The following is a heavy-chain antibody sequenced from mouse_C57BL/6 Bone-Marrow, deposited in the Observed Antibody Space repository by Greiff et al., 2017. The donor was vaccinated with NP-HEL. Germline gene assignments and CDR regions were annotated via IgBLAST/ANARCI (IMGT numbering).Heavy chain of an antibody. CDR3: AKITTVVATPFAY. CDR2: IYPRSGNT. D-gene: IGHD1-1*01. Sequence: QVQLQQSGAELARPGASVKLSCKASGYTFTSYGISWVKQRTGQGLEWIGEIYPRSGNTYYNEKFKGKATLTADKSSSTAYMELRSLTSEDSAVYFCAKITTVVATPFAYWGQGTLVTVSA. J-gene: IGHJ3*01. V-gene: IGHV1-81*01. CDR1: GYTFTSYG.